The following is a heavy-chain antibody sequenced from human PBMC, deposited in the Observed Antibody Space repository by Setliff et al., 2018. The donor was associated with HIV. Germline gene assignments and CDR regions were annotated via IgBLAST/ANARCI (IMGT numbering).Heavy chain of an antibody. Sequence: ASVKVSCKISGYTLTEVSMHWVRQAPGQGFEWMGWINPNSGDTNYAQKFQGRVTLTTDTSITTAYMELSRLRSDDTALYYCARVPGRNYFDYWGQGTLVTVSS. CDR1: GYTLTEVS. V-gene: IGHV1-2*02. CDR3: ARVPGRNYFDY. J-gene: IGHJ4*02. CDR2: INPNSGDT.